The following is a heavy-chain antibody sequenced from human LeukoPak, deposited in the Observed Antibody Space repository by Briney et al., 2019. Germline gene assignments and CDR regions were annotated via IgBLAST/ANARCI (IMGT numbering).Heavy chain of an antibody. CDR1: GGSISSSSYY. J-gene: IGHJ5*02. CDR2: IYYSGST. D-gene: IGHD4-17*01. CDR3: ARDNYGDYLNWFDP. V-gene: IGHV4-61*01. Sequence: SETLSLTCTVSGGSISSSSYYWSWTRQPPGKGLEWIGYIYYSGSTNYNPSLKSRVTISVDTSKNQFSLKLSSVTAADTAVYYCARDNYGDYLNWFDPWGQGTLVTVSS.